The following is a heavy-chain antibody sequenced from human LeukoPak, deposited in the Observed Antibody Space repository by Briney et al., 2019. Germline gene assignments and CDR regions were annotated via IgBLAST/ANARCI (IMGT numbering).Heavy chain of an antibody. D-gene: IGHD2-15*01. V-gene: IGHV4-34*01. Sequence: SETLSLTCAVYGGSFSGYYWSWIRQPPGKGLEWIGEINHSGSTNYNPSLKSRVTISVDTSKNQFSLKLSSVTAADTAVYYCARGRRLSQDIVYWGQGTLVTVSS. CDR1: GGSFSGYY. CDR2: INHSGST. CDR3: ARGRRLSQDIVY. J-gene: IGHJ4*02.